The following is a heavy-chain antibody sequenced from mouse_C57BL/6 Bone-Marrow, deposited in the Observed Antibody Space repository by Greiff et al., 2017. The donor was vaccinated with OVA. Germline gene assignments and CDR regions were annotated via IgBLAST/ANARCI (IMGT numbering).Heavy chain of an antibody. D-gene: IGHD1-1*01. V-gene: IGHV5-4*01. CDR1: GFTFSSYA. CDR3: ARDRNYYGSERGFAY. CDR2: ISDGGSYT. J-gene: IGHJ3*01. Sequence: EVQVVESGGGLVKPGGSLKLSCAASGFTFSSYAMSWVRQTPEKRLEWVATISDGGSYTYYPDNVKGRFTISRDNAKNNLYLQMSHLKSEDTAMYYCARDRNYYGSERGFAYWGQGTLVTVSA.